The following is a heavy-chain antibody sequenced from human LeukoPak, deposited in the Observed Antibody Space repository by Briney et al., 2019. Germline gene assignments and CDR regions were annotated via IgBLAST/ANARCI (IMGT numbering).Heavy chain of an antibody. CDR1: GFTFDDYA. J-gene: IGHJ2*01. CDR3: AKDMTVDTAMVAWGYFDL. CDR2: ISWNSGSI. Sequence: GGSLRLSCAASGFTFDDYAMHWVRQAPGKGLEWVSGISWNSGSIGYADSVKGRFTISRGNAKNSLYLQMNSLRAEDTALYYCAKDMTVDTAMVAWGYFDLWGRGTLVTVSS. D-gene: IGHD5-18*01. V-gene: IGHV3-9*01.